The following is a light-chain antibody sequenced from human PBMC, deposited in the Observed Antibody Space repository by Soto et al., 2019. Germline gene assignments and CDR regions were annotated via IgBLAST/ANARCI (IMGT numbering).Light chain of an antibody. Sequence: DIVMPQTPLSSPVTLGQPASISCRSSQSLVHSDGNTYLSRLQQRPGQPPRLLTYKNSNRFSGVLDRFSGSEAVTDFTPKISSVEAEDVGVYYCMEATHFPMYTFGQGTKLEI. CDR2: KNS. V-gene: IGKV2-24*01. J-gene: IGKJ2*01. CDR1: QSLVHSDGNTY. CDR3: MEATHFPMYT.